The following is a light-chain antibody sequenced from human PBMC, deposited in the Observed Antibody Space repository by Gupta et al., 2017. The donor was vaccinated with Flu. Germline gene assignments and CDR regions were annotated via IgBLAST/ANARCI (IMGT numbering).Light chain of an antibody. CDR3: SSYTGSSTSTHV. CDR2: EVS. CDR1: RDVGGYNY. Sequence: RDVGGYNYVSWYQQRPGKAPKLMIYEVSNRPSGVSNRFSGSKSGNTASLIISGLQTEDEAEYYCSSYTGSSTSTHVFGTGTKVTVL. J-gene: IGLJ1*01. V-gene: IGLV2-14*01.